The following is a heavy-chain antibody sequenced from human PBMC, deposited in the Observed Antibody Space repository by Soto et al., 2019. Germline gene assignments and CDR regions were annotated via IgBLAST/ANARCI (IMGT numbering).Heavy chain of an antibody. CDR1: GGSISSHY. Sequence: SETLSLTCTVSGGSISSHYWSWIRQPPGKGLEWIGYIYYSGSTNYNPSLKSRVTISVDTSKNQFSLKLSSVTAADTAVYYCARALVPAAMVDYWGQGTLVTVSS. CDR2: IYYSGST. V-gene: IGHV4-59*11. J-gene: IGHJ4*02. D-gene: IGHD2-2*01. CDR3: ARALVPAAMVDY.